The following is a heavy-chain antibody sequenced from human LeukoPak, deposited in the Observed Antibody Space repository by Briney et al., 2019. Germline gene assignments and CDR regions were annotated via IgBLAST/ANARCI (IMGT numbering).Heavy chain of an antibody. CDR3: ARDLGTSWSVWFDP. Sequence: KPSETLSLTCTVSGGSISTYYWSWIRQPAGKGLEWIGRIYTSVNPNYNPSLKSRVTMSVDTSKNQFSPKLTSVTAADTAVYYCARDLGTSWSVWFDPWGQGTLVTVSS. V-gene: IGHV4-4*07. CDR2: IYTSVNP. J-gene: IGHJ5*02. D-gene: IGHD6-13*01. CDR1: GGSISTYY.